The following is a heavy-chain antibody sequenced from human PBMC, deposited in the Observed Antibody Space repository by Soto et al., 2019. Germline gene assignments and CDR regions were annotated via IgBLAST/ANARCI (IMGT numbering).Heavy chain of an antibody. D-gene: IGHD3-9*01. CDR2: ISAYNGNT. CDR3: ARDRPLRYFDWLPISDAFDI. Sequence: QVQLVQSGAEVKKPGASVKVSCKASGYTFTSYGISWVRQAPGQGLEWMGWISAYNGNTNYAQKLQGRVTMTTDPSTSTGYMELRSLRSDETAVYYCARDRPLRYFDWLPISDAFDIWGQGTMVTVSS. V-gene: IGHV1-18*01. J-gene: IGHJ3*02. CDR1: GYTFTSYG.